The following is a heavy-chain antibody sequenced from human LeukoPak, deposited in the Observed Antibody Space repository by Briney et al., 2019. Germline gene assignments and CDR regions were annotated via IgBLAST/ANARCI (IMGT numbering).Heavy chain of an antibody. D-gene: IGHD6-19*01. CDR2: INSDGSST. Sequence: GGSLRLSCAASGFTFSSYWMHWVRQAPGKGLVWVPRINSDGSSTSYADSVKGRFTISRDNSKNTLYLQMNSLRAEDTAVYYCAKQPGIAVAGGPYYFDYWGQGTLVTVSS. J-gene: IGHJ4*02. CDR3: AKQPGIAVAGGPYYFDY. CDR1: GFTFSSYW. V-gene: IGHV3-74*01.